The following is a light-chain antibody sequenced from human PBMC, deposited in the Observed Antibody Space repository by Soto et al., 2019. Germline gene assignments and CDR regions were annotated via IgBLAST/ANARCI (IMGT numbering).Light chain of an antibody. CDR3: QQYESYPLT. CDR1: QSISSW. J-gene: IGKJ4*01. V-gene: IGKV1-5*03. CDR2: KAS. Sequence: DSQMTQDPSTLSASIGDRVTITCRAGQSISSWLAWYQQKPGKAPKLLISKASTLPSGVPPRFSGSGSGTEFSLTISSLQPDDFATYYCQQYESYPLTFGGGTKVEIK.